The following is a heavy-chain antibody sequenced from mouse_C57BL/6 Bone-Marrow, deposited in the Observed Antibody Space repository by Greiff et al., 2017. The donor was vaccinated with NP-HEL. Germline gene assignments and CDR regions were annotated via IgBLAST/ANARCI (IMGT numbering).Heavy chain of an antibody. J-gene: IGHJ3*01. CDR3: TRWNDDYLTWFAY. D-gene: IGHD2-3*01. V-gene: IGHV1-5*01. Sequence: EVQLQQSGTLLARPGASVKMSCKTSGYPFTSSWMPWVKQRPGQGLEWIGAIYPGNSDTSYNQKFKGKAKLTAVTSASTAYMELSSLTNEDSAVYYCTRWNDDYLTWFAYWGQGTLVTVSA. CDR2: IYPGNSDT. CDR1: GYPFTSSW.